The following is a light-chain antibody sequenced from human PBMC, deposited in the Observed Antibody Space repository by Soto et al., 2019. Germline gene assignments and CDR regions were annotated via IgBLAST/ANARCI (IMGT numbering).Light chain of an antibody. CDR2: GAF. Sequence: EIVLTQSPGTLSLSPGERATLSCRASQSVSSSYLAWYQQKPGQAPRLLLYGAFGRATGIPDRFSASGSGTDFTLTISRLEPEDFAVYYCQQYGSSPRAFGQGTKVEIK. J-gene: IGKJ1*01. CDR1: QSVSSSY. V-gene: IGKV3-20*01. CDR3: QQYGSSPRA.